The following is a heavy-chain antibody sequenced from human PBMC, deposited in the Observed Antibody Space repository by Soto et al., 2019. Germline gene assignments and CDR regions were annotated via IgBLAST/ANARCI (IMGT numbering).Heavy chain of an antibody. CDR2: IKGDESEK. J-gene: IGHJ6*02. Sequence: GGSLRLSCVASGFTFTSYWMSWVRQAPGKGLEWVANIKGDESEKRYVDSVKGRLTIPRDNSKDTLHLQMNSLRAEDTAIYFCVKDRVPGAYGHYYGMDVWGQGTTVTVSS. V-gene: IGHV3-7*01. D-gene: IGHD5-12*01. CDR3: VKDRVPGAYGHYYGMDV. CDR1: GFTFTSYW.